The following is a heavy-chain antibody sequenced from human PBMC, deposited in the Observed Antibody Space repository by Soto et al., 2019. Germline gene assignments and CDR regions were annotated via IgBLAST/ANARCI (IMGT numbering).Heavy chain of an antibody. CDR1: GGSISSYY. CDR3: ARGLRRQLLNWFDP. CDR2: IYYIGST. D-gene: IGHD2-2*01. V-gene: IGHV4-59*01. Sequence: SETLSLTCTVSGGSISSYYWSWIRQPPGKGLEWIGYIYYIGSTNYNPSLKSRVTISVDTSKNQFSLKLSSVTAADTAVYYCARGLRRQLLNWFDPWGRGTLVTV. J-gene: IGHJ5*02.